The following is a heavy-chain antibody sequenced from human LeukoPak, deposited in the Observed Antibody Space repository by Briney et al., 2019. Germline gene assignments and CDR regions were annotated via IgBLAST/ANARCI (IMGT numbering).Heavy chain of an antibody. V-gene: IGHV4-61*10. Sequence: PSETLSLTCTVSGDSISSGSYYWSWIRQPAGKGLERIGEINHSGSTNYNPSLKSRVTISVDTSKNQFSLKLSSVTAADTAVYYCARRNYYDSSGYRYYYYYMDVWGKGTTVTISS. CDR2: INHSGST. CDR1: GDSISSGSYY. D-gene: IGHD3-22*01. J-gene: IGHJ6*03. CDR3: ARRNYYDSSGYRYYYYYMDV.